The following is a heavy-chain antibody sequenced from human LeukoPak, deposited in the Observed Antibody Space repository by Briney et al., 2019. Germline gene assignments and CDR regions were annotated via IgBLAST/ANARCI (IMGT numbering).Heavy chain of an antibody. CDR2: ISYDGGKK. V-gene: IGHV3-30*01. D-gene: IGHD4-11*01. CDR3: ARANDYSNYGQLDY. J-gene: IGHJ4*02. Sequence: PGGSLRLSCAASGFTFRSYAIHWVRQAPGKGLEWVAVISYDGGKKDYADSVKGRFTISRDNSKNTLYLQMNSLRAEDTAVYYCARANDYSNYGQLDYWGQGTLVTVSS. CDR1: GFTFRSYA.